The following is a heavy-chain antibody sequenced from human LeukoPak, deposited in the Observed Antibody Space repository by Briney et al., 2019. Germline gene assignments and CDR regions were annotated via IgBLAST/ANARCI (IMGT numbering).Heavy chain of an antibody. CDR2: INAGNGNT. CDR3: ARDFCGDCSARYYFDY. J-gene: IGHJ4*02. CDR1: GYTFTSYA. Sequence: ASVKVSCKASGYTFTSYAMHWVRQPPGQRLEWMAWINAGNGNTKYSQKFQGRVTITRDTSASTAYMELSSLRSEDTAVYYCARDFCGDCSARYYFDYWGQGTLVTVSS. V-gene: IGHV1-3*01. D-gene: IGHD2-21*02.